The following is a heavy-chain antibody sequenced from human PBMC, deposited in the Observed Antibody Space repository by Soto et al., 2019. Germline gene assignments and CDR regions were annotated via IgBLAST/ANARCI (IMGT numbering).Heavy chain of an antibody. J-gene: IGHJ4*02. CDR2: ISGSGGST. D-gene: IGHD5-18*01. Sequence: EVQLLESGGGLVQPGGSLRLSCAASGFTFSSYAMSWVRQAPGKGLEWVSAISGSGGSTYYADSVKGRFTISRDNSKNTLYLQMNSLRAEDTAVYYCAKDVDTAMVTRSYFDYWGQGTLVTVSS. CDR1: GFTFSSYA. V-gene: IGHV3-23*01. CDR3: AKDVDTAMVTRSYFDY.